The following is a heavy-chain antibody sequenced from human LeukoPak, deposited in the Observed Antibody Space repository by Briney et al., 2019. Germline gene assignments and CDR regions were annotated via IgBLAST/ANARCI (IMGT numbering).Heavy chain of an antibody. V-gene: IGHV3-23*01. CDR1: GFTFSSYA. Sequence: GGSLRLSCAASGFTFSSYAMSWVRQAPGKGLEWVSSTSGGGGNTYYADSVKGRFTISRDISKSTLYLQMNSLRADDTAVYYCAKARIQLWLHPFDYWGQGTLVTVSS. CDR3: AKARIQLWLHPFDY. D-gene: IGHD5-18*01. CDR2: TSGGGGNT. J-gene: IGHJ4*02.